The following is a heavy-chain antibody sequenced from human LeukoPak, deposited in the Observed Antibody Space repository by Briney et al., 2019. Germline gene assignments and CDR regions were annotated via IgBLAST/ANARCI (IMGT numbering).Heavy chain of an antibody. J-gene: IGHJ4*02. Sequence: GGSLRLSCAASGFNFSSYSVNWVRQAPGKGLEWVSSISSSSSFRYYADSVKGRFTISRDNAKNSLYLQMNSLRAEDTAVYYCARESSGYFYWGQGTLVTVSS. V-gene: IGHV3-21*01. CDR3: ARESSGYFY. CDR2: ISSSSSFR. D-gene: IGHD3-22*01. CDR1: GFNFSSYS.